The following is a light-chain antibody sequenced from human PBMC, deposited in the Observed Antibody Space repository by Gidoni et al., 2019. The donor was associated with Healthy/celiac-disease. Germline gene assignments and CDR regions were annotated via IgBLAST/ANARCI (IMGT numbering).Light chain of an antibody. V-gene: IGLV3-25*03. Sequence: SYELTQPPSVSVSPGQTARITCSGDALPKQYAYWYQQKPGQAPVLVIYKDSERPSGIPERFSGSSSGTTVTLTISGVQAEDEADYYCQSADSSGFYGVFGGGTKLTVL. J-gene: IGLJ3*02. CDR2: KDS. CDR3: QSADSSGFYGV. CDR1: ALPKQY.